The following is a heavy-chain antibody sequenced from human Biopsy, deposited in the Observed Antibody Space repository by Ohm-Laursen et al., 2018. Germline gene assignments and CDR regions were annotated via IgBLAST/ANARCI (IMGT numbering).Heavy chain of an antibody. V-gene: IGHV1-2*02. CDR3: ARDRMVTIITLVRADTFDI. D-gene: IGHD3-10*01. J-gene: IGHJ3*02. CDR1: GYTFTDYS. CDR2: VNPNSGAT. Sequence: GDSVKVSCNASGYTFTDYSLHWVRQAPGQGLEWMGWVNPNSGATNYAQKFQGRVTMTSDTSISTAYIELRRLISDDTAVYFCARDRMVTIITLVRADTFDIWGQGTLVSVSS.